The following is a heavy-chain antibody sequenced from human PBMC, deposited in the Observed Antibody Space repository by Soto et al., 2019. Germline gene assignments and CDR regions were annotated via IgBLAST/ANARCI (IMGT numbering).Heavy chain of an antibody. CDR1: GFTFSSYA. CDR3: AKEVEALDM. Sequence: PGGSLRLSCAASGFTFSSYAMHWVRQAPGRGLEWVAVVSYDGRNKDYADSVKGRFSISRDNSKNTLYVQMNNLRGEDTAVYYCAKEVEALDMWGQGTMVTVS. J-gene: IGHJ3*02. V-gene: IGHV3-30*04. CDR2: VSYDGRNK.